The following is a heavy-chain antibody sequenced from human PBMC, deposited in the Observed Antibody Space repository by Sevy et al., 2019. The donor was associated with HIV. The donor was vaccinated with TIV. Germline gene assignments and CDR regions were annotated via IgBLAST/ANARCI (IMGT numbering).Heavy chain of an antibody. V-gene: IGHV1-24*01. CDR3: ATKRDSYDILTGYFNWFDP. Sequence: ASVKVSCKVSGYTLTELSMHWVRQAPGKGVEWMGGFDPEDGETIYAQKFQGRVTMTEDTSTDTAYMELSSLRSEDTAVYYCATKRDSYDILTGYFNWFDPSGQGTLVTVSS. D-gene: IGHD3-9*01. CDR2: FDPEDGET. CDR1: GYTLTELS. J-gene: IGHJ5*02.